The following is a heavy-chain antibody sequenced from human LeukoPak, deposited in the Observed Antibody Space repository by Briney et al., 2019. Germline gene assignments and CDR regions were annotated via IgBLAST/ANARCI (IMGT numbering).Heavy chain of an antibody. CDR1: GFTFDDYA. Sequence: QSGRSLRLSCAASGFTFDDYAMHWVRQAPGKGLEWVSGISWNSGSIGYADSVKGRFTISRDNAKNSLYLQMNSLRAEDLALYYCAKDLVVRGVIISLGLDYWLQGTLVTVSS. CDR3: AKDLVVRGVIISLGLDY. D-gene: IGHD3-10*01. J-gene: IGHJ4*02. CDR2: ISWNSGSI. V-gene: IGHV3-9*03.